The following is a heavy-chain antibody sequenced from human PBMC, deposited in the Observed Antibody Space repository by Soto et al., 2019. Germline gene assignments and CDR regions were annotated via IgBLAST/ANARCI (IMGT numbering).Heavy chain of an antibody. D-gene: IGHD2-15*01. Sequence: GGSLRLSCAASGFTFSSYGMHWFRQAPGKGLEWVAVISYDGSNKYYADSVKGRFTISRDNSKNTLYLQMNSLRAEDTAVYYCAKPRQITSLLLYYFDYWGQGT. J-gene: IGHJ4*02. V-gene: IGHV3-30*18. CDR1: GFTFSSYG. CDR2: ISYDGSNK. CDR3: AKPRQITSLLLYYFDY.